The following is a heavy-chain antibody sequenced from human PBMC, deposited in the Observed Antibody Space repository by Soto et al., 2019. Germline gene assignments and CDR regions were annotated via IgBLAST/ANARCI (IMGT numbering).Heavy chain of an antibody. CDR2: FYYSGNT. D-gene: IGHD6-19*01. J-gene: IGHJ6*02. CDR3: ARMYNSGFYRPEGDYFFYGMDF. V-gene: IGHV4-4*07. Sequence: SETLSLTCAASGDSISDYYWSWVRQPPGKGLEWIGRFYYSGNTKSNPSLKSRVTMSADTSKNEFSMSLRYVTAADSAIYYCARMYNSGFYRPEGDYFFYGMDFWGQGTTVTVSS. CDR1: GDSISDYY.